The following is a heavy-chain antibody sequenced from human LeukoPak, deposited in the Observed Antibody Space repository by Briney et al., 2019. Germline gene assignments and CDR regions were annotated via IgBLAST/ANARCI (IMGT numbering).Heavy chain of an antibody. CDR3: AKDLEAVAGTIVNDY. D-gene: IGHD6-19*01. V-gene: IGHV3-23*01. CDR1: GFTFIKYA. Sequence: GGSLRLSCAVPGFTFIKYAMYWVRQGPGKGVEWVSGIGTSSGTTYYADSVQGRFTISRDNAKNTLYLQLTRLKAEDTGVYFCAKDLEAVAGTIVNDYWGQGTLVTVSS. CDR2: IGTSSGTT. J-gene: IGHJ4*02.